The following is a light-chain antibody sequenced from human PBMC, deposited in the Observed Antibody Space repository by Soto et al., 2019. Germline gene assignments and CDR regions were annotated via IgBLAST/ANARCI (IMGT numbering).Light chain of an antibody. CDR3: HHYQHSSESP. V-gene: IGKV1-5*03. CDR1: QSISTW. Sequence: DIQMTQSPSTLSASVGDRVTITCRASQSISTWLAWYQQKPGKAPKVLVHKASSLENGVPSRFSGTGSETEFTLTISSLQPDDFATYYCHHYQHSSESPFGQGTKSDSK. J-gene: IGKJ2*01. CDR2: KAS.